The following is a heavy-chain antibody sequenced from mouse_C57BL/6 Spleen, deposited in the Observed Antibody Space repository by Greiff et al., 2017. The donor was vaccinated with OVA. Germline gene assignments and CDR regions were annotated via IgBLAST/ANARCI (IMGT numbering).Heavy chain of an antibody. Sequence: VQLQQSGAELAKPGASVKLSCKASGYTFTSYWMHWVKQRPGQGLEWIGYLNPSSGYTKYNQKFKDKATLTADKSSSTAYMQLSSLTYEDSAVYYCASIYYDYGAFAYWGQGTLVTVSA. V-gene: IGHV1-7*01. CDR1: GYTFTSYW. J-gene: IGHJ3*01. CDR2: LNPSSGYT. CDR3: ASIYYDYGAFAY. D-gene: IGHD2-4*01.